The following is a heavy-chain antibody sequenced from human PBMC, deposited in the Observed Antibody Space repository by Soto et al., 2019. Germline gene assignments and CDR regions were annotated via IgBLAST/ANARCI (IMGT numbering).Heavy chain of an antibody. CDR3: ASWANYDILTNWFDP. CDR1: GGSISSGGYY. D-gene: IGHD3-9*01. J-gene: IGHJ5*02. V-gene: IGHV4-31*03. CDR2: IYYSGST. Sequence: PSETLSLTCTVSGGSISSGGYYWSWIRQHPGKGLEWIGYIYYSGSTYYNPSLKSRVTISVDTSKNQFSLKLSSVTAADTAVYYRASWANYDILTNWFDPWGQGTLVTVSS.